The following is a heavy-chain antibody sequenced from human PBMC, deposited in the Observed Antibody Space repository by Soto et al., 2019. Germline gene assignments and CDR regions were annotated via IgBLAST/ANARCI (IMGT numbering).Heavy chain of an antibody. Sequence: SGGSLRLSCAASGFTFSSYAMSWVRQAPGKGLEWVSAISGSGGSTYYADSVKGRFTISRDNSKNTLYLQMNSLRAEDTAVYYCANGGDYYDSSGYYYRDAFDIWGQGTMVTVSS. CDR2: ISGSGGST. CDR1: GFTFSSYA. CDR3: ANGGDYYDSSGYYYRDAFDI. J-gene: IGHJ3*02. D-gene: IGHD3-22*01. V-gene: IGHV3-23*01.